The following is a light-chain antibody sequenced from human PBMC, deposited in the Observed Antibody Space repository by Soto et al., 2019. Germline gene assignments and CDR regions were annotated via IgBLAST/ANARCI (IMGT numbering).Light chain of an antibody. CDR1: ESISRW. Sequence: DIQSAHSPSTLSAWLMDRVTITCRASESISRWLAWYQQKPGKAPKLLIYKASSLESGVPSRFSGSGSGTEFTLTISSLQSEDFAVYYCQQYHNWPPITFGQGTRLEIK. CDR3: QQYHNWPPIT. CDR2: KAS. J-gene: IGKJ5*01. V-gene: IGKV1-5*03.